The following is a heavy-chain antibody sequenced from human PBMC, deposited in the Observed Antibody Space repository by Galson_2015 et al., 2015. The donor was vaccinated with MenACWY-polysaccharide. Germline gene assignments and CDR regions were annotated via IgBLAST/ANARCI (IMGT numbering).Heavy chain of an antibody. CDR1: GYSFTAYY. V-gene: IGHV1-2*02. D-gene: IGHD5-24*01. J-gene: IGHJ5*01. Sequence: QSGAEVKKPGASVKVSCKASGYSFTAYYIHWVRQAPGQGLEWMGWIVPCTGDTNYAVKLQGRVTMTRDTSFSTAYMELNSLRSDDTAVYYCVLLGARDADSWGQGSLVTVSS. CDR3: VLLGARDADS. CDR2: IVPCTGDT.